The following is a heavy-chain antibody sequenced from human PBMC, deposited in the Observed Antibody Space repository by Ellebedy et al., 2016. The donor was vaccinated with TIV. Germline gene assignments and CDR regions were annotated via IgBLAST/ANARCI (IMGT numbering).Heavy chain of an antibody. V-gene: IGHV3-13*01. CDR3: ARVRFGDTAVDY. J-gene: IGHJ4*02. CDR1: GFTFRSYV. D-gene: IGHD5-18*01. Sequence: GGSLRLSCAASGFTFRSYVMHWVRQATGKGLEWVSAIGTAGDTYYPGSVKGRFTISRENAKNSLYLQMNSLRAEDTAVYYCARVRFGDTAVDYWGQGTLVTVSS. CDR2: IGTAGDT.